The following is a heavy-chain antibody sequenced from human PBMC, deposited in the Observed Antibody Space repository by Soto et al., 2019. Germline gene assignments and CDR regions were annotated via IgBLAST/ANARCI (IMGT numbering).Heavy chain of an antibody. CDR3: LRMGFTGDGYLSYYYYGMDV. V-gene: IGHV5-51*01. J-gene: IGHJ6*02. Sequence: GESLKISCKGSGYSFSKYYIGWVRQMPGKDLEWLAIIYLDDSDTRYSPSFQGQVTISADKSISTAYLQWSSLKASDTAIYFCLRMGFTGDGYLSYYYYGMDVWGQGTTVTVSS. CDR2: IYLDDSDT. D-gene: IGHD2-21*01. CDR1: GYSFSKYY.